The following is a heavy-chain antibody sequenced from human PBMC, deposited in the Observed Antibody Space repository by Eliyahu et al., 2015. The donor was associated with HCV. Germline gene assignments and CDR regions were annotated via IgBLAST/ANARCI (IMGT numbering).Heavy chain of an antibody. Sequence: QVQLVQSGAEVKKPGASVKVSCKASGYTFTSYGISWVRQAPGQGLEWMGWISAYDGNTNFAQNLQGRVTMTTDTSTSTAYMELRSLTSDDTAVYYCARDLKTRLAAAGTPPLDYWCQGTLVTVSS. CDR1: GYTFTSYG. D-gene: IGHD6-13*01. V-gene: IGHV1-18*04. CDR2: ISAYDGNT. CDR3: ARDLKTRLAAAGTPPLDY. J-gene: IGHJ4*02.